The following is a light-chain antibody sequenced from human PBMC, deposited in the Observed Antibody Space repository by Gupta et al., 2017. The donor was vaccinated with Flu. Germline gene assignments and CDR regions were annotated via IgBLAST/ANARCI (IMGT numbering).Light chain of an antibody. V-gene: IGLV3-21*02. CDR3: QVWDSSGDLHVV. Sequence: SYVLTQPPSVSVAPGQTARIPCGGDNIGSKSVHWYQQKPGQAPVVVVYDDSDRPSGIPERFSGSNSGNTATLIISRVEAGDEADYYCQVWDSSGDLHVVFGGGTKPTVL. CDR2: DDS. CDR1: NIGSKS. J-gene: IGLJ2*01.